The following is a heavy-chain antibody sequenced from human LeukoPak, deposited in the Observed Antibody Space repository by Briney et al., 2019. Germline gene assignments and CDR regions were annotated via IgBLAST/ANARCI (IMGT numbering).Heavy chain of an antibody. CDR2: ISYDGSNK. J-gene: IGHJ4*02. Sequence: GRSLRLSCAASGFSFSNYAMHWVRQAPGKGLEWVAIISYDGSNKYFADSVKGRFTISRDNSKSTLYLRMNSLSAEDTAIYYCARDRSANCRVYYFDYWGQGTLVTVSS. D-gene: IGHD4/OR15-4a*01. CDR3: ARDRSANCRVYYFDY. V-gene: IGHV3-30-3*01. CDR1: GFSFSNYA.